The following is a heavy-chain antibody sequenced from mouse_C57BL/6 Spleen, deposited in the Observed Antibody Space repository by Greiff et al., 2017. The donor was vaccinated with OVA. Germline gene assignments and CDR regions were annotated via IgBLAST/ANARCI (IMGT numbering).Heavy chain of an antibody. CDR3: ARVGSRYWYFDV. Sequence: EVKLMESGGGLVKPGGSLKLSCAASGFTFSDYGMHWVRQAPEKGLEWVAYISSGSSTIYYADTVKGRFTISRDNAKNTLFLQMTSLRSEDTAMYYCARVGSRYWYFDVWGTGTTVTVSS. CDR2: ISSGSSTI. D-gene: IGHD1-1*01. CDR1: GFTFSDYG. J-gene: IGHJ1*03. V-gene: IGHV5-17*01.